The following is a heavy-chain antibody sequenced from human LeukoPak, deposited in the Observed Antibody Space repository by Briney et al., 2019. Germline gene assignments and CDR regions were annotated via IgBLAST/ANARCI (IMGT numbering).Heavy chain of an antibody. CDR3: ARRVRAVAADY. Sequence: SETLSLTCAVYGGSFSGYYWSWIRQPPGTGLEWIGEINHSGSTNYNPSLKSRVTISVDTSKNQFSLKLSSVTAADTAVYYCARRVRAVAADYWGQGTLVTVSP. V-gene: IGHV4-34*01. CDR2: INHSGST. CDR1: GGSFSGYY. D-gene: IGHD6-19*01. J-gene: IGHJ4*02.